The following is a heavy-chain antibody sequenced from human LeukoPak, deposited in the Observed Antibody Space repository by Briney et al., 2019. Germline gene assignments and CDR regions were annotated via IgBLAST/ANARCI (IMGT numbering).Heavy chain of an antibody. Sequence: GGSLGLSCAASGFTFNNFWMNWVRQAPGKGLEWVANMKQDGSEKYYVDSVKGRFTISRDNAKNSLHLQMNSLRAEDTAVYYCARGPHSGSYYFDYWGQGTLATVSS. CDR3: ARGPHSGSYYFDY. CDR1: GFTFNNFW. J-gene: IGHJ4*02. D-gene: IGHD1-26*01. CDR2: MKQDGSEK. V-gene: IGHV3-7*01.